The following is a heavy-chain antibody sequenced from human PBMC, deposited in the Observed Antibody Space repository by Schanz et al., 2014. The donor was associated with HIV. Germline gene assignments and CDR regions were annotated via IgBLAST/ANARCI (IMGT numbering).Heavy chain of an antibody. V-gene: IGHV3-21*04. CDR1: GFTFSSFG. CDR3: AREKTTLNWFDP. J-gene: IGHJ5*02. CDR2: ISSSSSYI. Sequence: VQLVESGGGVVQPGRSLRLSCAASGFTFSSFGMHWVRQAPGKGLEWVSSISSSSSYIYYADSVKGRFTISRDNARNSLYLQMNSLRAEDTAVYYCAREKTTLNWFDPWGQGTLVTVST.